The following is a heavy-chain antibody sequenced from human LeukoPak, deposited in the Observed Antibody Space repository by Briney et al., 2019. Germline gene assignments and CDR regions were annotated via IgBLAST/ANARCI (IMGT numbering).Heavy chain of an antibody. Sequence: PGGSLRLSCAASGFTFSSYWMHWVRQAPGKGLMWVSRINSDGSSTNYADSVKGRFTISRDNAKNTLYLQMNSLRAEDTAVYYCAKDRVVVVPAAIFDYWGQGTLVTVSS. CDR1: GFTFSSYW. V-gene: IGHV3-74*01. D-gene: IGHD2-2*02. CDR2: INSDGSST. J-gene: IGHJ4*02. CDR3: AKDRVVVVPAAIFDY.